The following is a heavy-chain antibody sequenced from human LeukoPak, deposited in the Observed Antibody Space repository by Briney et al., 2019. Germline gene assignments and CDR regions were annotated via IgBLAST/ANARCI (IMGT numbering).Heavy chain of an antibody. V-gene: IGHV3-21*01. CDR3: AREDYGSGRVINWFDP. CDR2: TSSSSSYI. J-gene: IGHJ5*02. D-gene: IGHD3-10*01. Sequence: GGSLRLSCAASGFTFRSYNMNWVRQAPGKGLEWVSSTSSSSSYIYYADSVKGRFTISRDNAKNSLYLQMNSLRAEDTAVYYCAREDYGSGRVINWFDPWGQGTLVTVSS. CDR1: GFTFRSYN.